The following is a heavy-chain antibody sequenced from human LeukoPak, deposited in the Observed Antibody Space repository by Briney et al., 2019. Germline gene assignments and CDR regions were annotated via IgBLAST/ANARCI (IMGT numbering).Heavy chain of an antibody. CDR1: GDSISSGGYY. CDR2: IYYSGST. D-gene: IGHD2-2*02. J-gene: IGHJ6*02. Sequence: SETLSLTCTVSGDSISSGGYYWSWIRQHPGKGLEWIGYIYYSGSTYYNPSLKSRVTISVDTSKNQFSLKLSSVTAADTAVYYCARAVGYCSSTSCYTRDYYYGMDVWGQGTTVTVSS. CDR3: ARAVGYCSSTSCYTRDYYYGMDV. V-gene: IGHV4-31*03.